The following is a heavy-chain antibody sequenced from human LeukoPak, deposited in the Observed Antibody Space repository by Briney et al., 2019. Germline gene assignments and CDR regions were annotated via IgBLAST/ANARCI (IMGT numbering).Heavy chain of an antibody. CDR1: GYTFTGYY. CDR3: ARGLMVRGVNEY. V-gene: IGHV1-3*01. J-gene: IGHJ4*02. CDR2: INAGNGNT. Sequence: ASMKVSCKASGYTFTGYYMHWVRQAPGQRLEWMGWINAGNGNTKYSQKFQGRVTITRDTSASTAYMELSSLRSEDTAVYYCARGLMVRGVNEYWGQGTLVTVSS. D-gene: IGHD3-10*01.